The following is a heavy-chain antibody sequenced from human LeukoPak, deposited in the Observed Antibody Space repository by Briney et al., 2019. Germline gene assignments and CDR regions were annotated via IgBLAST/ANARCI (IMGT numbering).Heavy chain of an antibody. D-gene: IGHD6-13*01. V-gene: IGHV1-18*01. CDR3: AKDLGSYYRNTWYRGFAS. CDR2: ISAYNGNT. CDR1: GYTFTSYG. J-gene: IGHJ4*02. Sequence: ASVKVSCRASGYTFTSYGISWVRQAPGQGLEWMGWISAYNGNTNYAQKLQGRVTMTEDTSTDTAYMELSSLRSEDTALYYCAKDLGSYYRNTWYRGFASWGQGPLVPVSS.